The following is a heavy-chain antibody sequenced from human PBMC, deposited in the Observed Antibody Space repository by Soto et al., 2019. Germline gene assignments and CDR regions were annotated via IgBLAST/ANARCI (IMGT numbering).Heavy chain of an antibody. J-gene: IGHJ3*02. CDR3: ARDHRGGTEAFDI. CDR2: ISAYNGNT. Sequence: QVQLVQSGAEVKKPGASVKVSCKASGYTFTSFGTSWVRQAPGQGLEWMGWISAYNGNTNYAENLQGRVTMTTDTSTSTADMELRSLRSDDTAVYYCARDHRGGTEAFDIWGQGTMVTVSS. D-gene: IGHD2-15*01. V-gene: IGHV1-18*01. CDR1: GYTFTSFG.